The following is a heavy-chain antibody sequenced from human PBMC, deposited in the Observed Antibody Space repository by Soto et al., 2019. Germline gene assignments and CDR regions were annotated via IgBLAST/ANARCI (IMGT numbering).Heavy chain of an antibody. CDR1: GFTVSSNY. Sequence: EVQLVESGGGLVKPGGSLRLSCAASGFTVSSNYMNWVRQAPGKGLEWVSLLYSGGSTYYADSVKGRFTISRDNSKNTLYLQMNSLRAEDTAVYFCAGGSCVGDCYYDYWGQGALVTVSS. CDR2: LYSGGST. CDR3: AGGSCVGDCYYDY. J-gene: IGHJ4*02. V-gene: IGHV3-53*01. D-gene: IGHD2-21*02.